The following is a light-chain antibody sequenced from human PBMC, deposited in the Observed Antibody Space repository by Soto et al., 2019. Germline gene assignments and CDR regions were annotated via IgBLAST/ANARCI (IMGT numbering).Light chain of an antibody. Sequence: QSALTQPASVSGSPGQSITISCTGTSRDVGAYDYVSWYLQYPDKAPQLLIYYVDHRPSGVSSRFSGSKSGNTASLTISGLQAEDEGDYYCSSYTSSSTVVFGGGTKLTVL. CDR3: SSYTSSSTVV. CDR2: YVD. V-gene: IGLV2-14*03. CDR1: SRDVGAYDY. J-gene: IGLJ2*01.